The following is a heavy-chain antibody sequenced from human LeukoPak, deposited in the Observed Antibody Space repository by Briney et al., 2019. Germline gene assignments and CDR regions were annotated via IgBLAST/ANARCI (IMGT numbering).Heavy chain of an antibody. D-gene: IGHD5-12*01. CDR2: IDPSDSYT. V-gene: IGHV5-10-1*01. CDR3: ARGLDIALDY. Sequence: GESLRISCEGSGYSFTNYWISWVRQMPGKGLEWMGRIDPSDSYTNYSPSFQGHVTISADKSISTAYLQWSSLKASDTAMYYCARGLDIALDYWGQGTLVSLSS. J-gene: IGHJ4*02. CDR1: GYSFTNYW.